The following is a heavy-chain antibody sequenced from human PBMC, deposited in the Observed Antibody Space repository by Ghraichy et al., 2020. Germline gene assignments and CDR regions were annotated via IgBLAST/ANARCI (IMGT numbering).Heavy chain of an antibody. CDR2: IWSDGSSE. V-gene: IGHV3-33*01. J-gene: IGHJ6*02. CDR1: GFTFSNYG. Sequence: GGSLRLSCAASGFTFSNYGMHWVRQAPGKGLEWVAVIWSDGSSEYYADSVKGRFTISRDNSKNTLYLQMTSLRAEDTAVYYCATWGGTGGMDVWGQGTTVTVSS. CDR3: ATWGGTGGMDV. D-gene: IGHD1-1*01.